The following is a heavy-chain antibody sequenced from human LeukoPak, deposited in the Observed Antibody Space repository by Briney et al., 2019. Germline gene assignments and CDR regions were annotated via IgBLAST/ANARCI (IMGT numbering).Heavy chain of an antibody. CDR3: AKDRDTAMEIDY. CDR1: GFSFSSYG. CDR2: IWYDGSKE. J-gene: IGHJ4*02. V-gene: IGHV3-33*06. D-gene: IGHD5-18*01. Sequence: GGSLRLSCAASGFSFSSYGMHWVRQAPGKGLGWVAVIWYDGSKEYYADSVKGRFTISRDNSKNTLYLQMNSLRAEDTAVYYCAKDRDTAMEIDYWGQGTLVTVSS.